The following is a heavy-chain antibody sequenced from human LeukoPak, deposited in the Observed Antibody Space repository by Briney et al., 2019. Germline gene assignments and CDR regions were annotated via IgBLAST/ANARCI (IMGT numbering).Heavy chain of an antibody. V-gene: IGHV4-39*01. CDR2: IYYSGST. J-gene: IGHJ4*02. Sequence: SETLSLTCTVSGGSISSSSYYWGWIRQPPGKGLEWIGSIYYSGSTYYNPSLKSRVTISVDTSKNQFFLKLSSVTAADTAVYYCARHRDSSIAARRVDYWGQGTLVTVSS. D-gene: IGHD6-6*01. CDR1: GGSISSSSYY. CDR3: ARHRDSSIAARRVDY.